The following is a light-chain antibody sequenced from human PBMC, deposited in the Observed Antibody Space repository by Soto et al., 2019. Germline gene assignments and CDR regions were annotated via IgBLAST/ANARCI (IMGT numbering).Light chain of an antibody. J-gene: IGKJ1*01. Sequence: EIVLIQSPATLSLSAWERATLSFSASQSVSSYLAWYQQKPGQAPRLLIYGASSRATGIPDRFGGSGSGTDFTLTISRLEPEDFAVYYCQHYGDSRTFGQGTKVDIK. CDR2: GAS. V-gene: IGKV3-20*01. CDR3: QHYGDSRT. CDR1: QSVSSY.